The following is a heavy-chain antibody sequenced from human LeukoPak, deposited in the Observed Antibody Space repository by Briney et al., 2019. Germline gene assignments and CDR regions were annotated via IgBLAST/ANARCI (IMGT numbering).Heavy chain of an antibody. CDR1: GFTFSSYS. CDR2: ISSSSSYI. J-gene: IGHJ4*02. Sequence: GGSLRLSCAASGFTFSSYSMNWVRQAPGKGLEWVSSISSSSSYIYYADSVKGRFTISRDNAKNSLYLQMNSLRAEDTAVYYCAREVGAINFDYWGQGTLVTVSS. CDR3: AREVGAINFDY. D-gene: IGHD1-26*01. V-gene: IGHV3-21*01.